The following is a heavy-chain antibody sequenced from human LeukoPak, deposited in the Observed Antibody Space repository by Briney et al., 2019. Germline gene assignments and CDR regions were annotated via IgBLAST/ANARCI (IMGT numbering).Heavy chain of an antibody. CDR1: GRSISGYY. Sequence: PSETLSLTCTVSGRSISGYYWSWIRQAPGKGLEWIGHIYYSGSTNYNPSLKSRVTISVDTSKNQFSLKLSSVTAADTAVYYCARDHDYGDYGAAFDIWGQGTMVTVSS. D-gene: IGHD4-17*01. CDR2: IYYSGST. J-gene: IGHJ3*02. CDR3: ARDHDYGDYGAAFDI. V-gene: IGHV4-59*01.